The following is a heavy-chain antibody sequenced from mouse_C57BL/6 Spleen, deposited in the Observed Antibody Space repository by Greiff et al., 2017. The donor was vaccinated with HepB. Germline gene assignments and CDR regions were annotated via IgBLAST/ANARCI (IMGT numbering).Heavy chain of an antibody. CDR2: ISGGGGNT. CDR3: ARDYYGTLYYFDY. CDR1: GFTFSSYT. D-gene: IGHD1-1*01. V-gene: IGHV5-9*01. Sequence: EVMLVESGGGLVKPGGSLKLSCAASGFTFSSYTMSWVRQTPEKRLEWVATISGGGGNTYYPDSVKGRFTISRDNAKNTLYLQMSSLRSEDTALYYCARDYYGTLYYFDYWGQGTTLTVSS. J-gene: IGHJ2*01.